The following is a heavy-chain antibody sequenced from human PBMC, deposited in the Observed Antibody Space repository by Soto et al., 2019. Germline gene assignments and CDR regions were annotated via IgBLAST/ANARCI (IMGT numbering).Heavy chain of an antibody. J-gene: IGHJ6*02. V-gene: IGHV3-13*04. CDR3: ARGGSSWGMDV. CDR1: GFTFSSYD. D-gene: IGHD6-13*01. Sequence: EVQLVESGGGLVQPGGSLRLSCAASGFTFSSYDMHWVRQATGKGLEWVSAIGTAGDTYYPGSVKGRFTISRENAKNSLYLKMNSLRAGDTAVYYCARGGSSWGMDVWGQGTTVTVSS. CDR2: IGTAGDT.